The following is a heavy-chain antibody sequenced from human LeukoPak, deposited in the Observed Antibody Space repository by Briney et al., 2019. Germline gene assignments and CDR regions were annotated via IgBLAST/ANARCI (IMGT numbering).Heavy chain of an antibody. CDR2: INPNSGGT. D-gene: IGHD3-10*01. CDR1: GYTFTGYY. V-gene: IGHV1-2*02. Sequence: ASVKVSCKASGYTFTGYYMHWVRQAPGQGLEWMGWINPNSGGTNYAQKFQGRVTMTRDTSISTAYMELSRLRSDDTAVYYCARRVLLWFGESNWFDPWGQGTLVTVSS. J-gene: IGHJ5*02. CDR3: ARRVLLWFGESNWFDP.